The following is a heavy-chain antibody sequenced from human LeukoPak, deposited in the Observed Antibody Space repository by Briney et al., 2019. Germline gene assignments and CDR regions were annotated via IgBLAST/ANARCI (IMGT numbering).Heavy chain of an antibody. CDR1: GFTFRNYA. J-gene: IGHJ4*02. CDR2: ISGSGGST. V-gene: IGHV3-23*01. D-gene: IGHD3-22*01. Sequence: GGSLRLSCAASGFTFRNYAIYWVRQAPGKGLEWVSAISGSGGSTYYADSVKGRFTISRDNSKNTLYLQMNSLRAEDTAVYYCAKNAVYYYDSSGRLVSYFDYWGQGTLVTVSS. CDR3: AKNAVYYYDSSGRLVSYFDY.